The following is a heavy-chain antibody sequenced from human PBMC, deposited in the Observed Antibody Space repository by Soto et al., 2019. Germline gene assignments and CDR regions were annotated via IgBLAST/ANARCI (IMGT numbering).Heavy chain of an antibody. CDR3: AREGSGMIAAPVYFDP. CDR2: ISSSSSFI. CDR1: GFTFSSYN. V-gene: IGHV3-21*01. J-gene: IGHJ5*02. Sequence: GGSLRISCAASGFTFSSYNMNWVRQAPGKGLEWVSSISSSSSFIYYADSLKGRFTISRDNAKNSLYLQMNSLRAEDTAVYYCAREGSGMIAAPVYFDPWGQGTLVTVSS. D-gene: IGHD6-6*01.